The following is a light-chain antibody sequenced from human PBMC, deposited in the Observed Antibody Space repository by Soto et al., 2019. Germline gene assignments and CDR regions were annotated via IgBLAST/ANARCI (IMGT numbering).Light chain of an antibody. J-gene: IGLJ1*01. CDR1: SNDVGSYDY. CDR2: NVN. CDR3: CSYKTVPCV. V-gene: IGLV2-11*01. Sequence: QSALLQPPAGYGSPGQSVTISRTGTSNDVGSYDYVSWYQQHPGTVPKPMIYNVNTQPSGVPGRFSGSKSGNTASMTISGLQAEDEADYYFCSYKTVPCVFGTGTKVTVL.